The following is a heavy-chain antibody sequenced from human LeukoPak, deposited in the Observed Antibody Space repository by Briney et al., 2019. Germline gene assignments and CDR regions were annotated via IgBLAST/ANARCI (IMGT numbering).Heavy chain of an antibody. V-gene: IGHV3-33*01. CDR3: ARDSGNLRTIDAFDI. Sequence: GGSLRLSCAASGFTFSSYGMHWVRQAPGKGLEWVAVIWYDGSNKYYADSVKGRFTISRDNSKNTLYLQMNSLRAEDTAVYYCARDSGNLRTIDAFDIWGQGTMITVSS. CDR1: GFTFSSYG. CDR2: IWYDGSNK. D-gene: IGHD4/OR15-4a*01. J-gene: IGHJ3*02.